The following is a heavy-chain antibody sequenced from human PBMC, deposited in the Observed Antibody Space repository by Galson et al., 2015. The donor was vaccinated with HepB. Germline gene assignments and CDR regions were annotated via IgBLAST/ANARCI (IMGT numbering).Heavy chain of an antibody. CDR1: GFTFSSYA. J-gene: IGHJ6*02. D-gene: IGHD1-1*01. CDR3: ARDLEPSMYYYYGMDV. Sequence: SLRLSCAASGFTFSSYAMHWVRQAPGKGLEWVAVISYDGSNKYYADSVKGRFTISGDNSKNTLYLQMNSLRAEDTAVYYCARDLEPSMYYYYGMDVWGQGTTVTVSS. CDR2: ISYDGSNK. V-gene: IGHV3-30-3*01.